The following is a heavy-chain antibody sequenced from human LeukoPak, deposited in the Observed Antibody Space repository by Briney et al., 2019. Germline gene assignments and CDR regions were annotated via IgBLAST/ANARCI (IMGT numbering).Heavy chain of an antibody. CDR1: GGSISSYY. V-gene: IGHV4-59*01. D-gene: IGHD3-22*01. CDR3: ARATYYYDSSGYYSRGFLAFDI. J-gene: IGHJ3*02. CDR2: IYYSGST. Sequence: SEALSLTCTVSGGSISSYYWSWIRQPPGKGLEWIGYIYYSGSTNYNPSLKSRVTISVDTSKNQFSLKLSSVTAADTAVYYCARATYYYDSSGYYSRGFLAFDIWGQGTMVTVSS.